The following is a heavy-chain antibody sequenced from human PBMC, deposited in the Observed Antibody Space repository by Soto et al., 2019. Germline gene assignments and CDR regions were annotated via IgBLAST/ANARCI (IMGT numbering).Heavy chain of an antibody. V-gene: IGHV3-48*01. CDR2: ITHSSDTI. D-gene: IGHD3-10*01. Sequence: EVQLVESGGGLVQRGGSLRLSCVASGFTFSDHAMNWVRQAPGKGLEWVSYITHSSDTIYYSDSVKGRFTISRDNAKNSLYLRMNSLRPEDTAVYYCAGYGSGSDYMDPFDYWGQGTLVTVSS. CDR3: AGYGSGSDYMDPFDY. CDR1: GFTFSDHA. J-gene: IGHJ4*02.